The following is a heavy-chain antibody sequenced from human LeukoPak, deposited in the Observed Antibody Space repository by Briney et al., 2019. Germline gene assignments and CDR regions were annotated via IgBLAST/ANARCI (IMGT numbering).Heavy chain of an antibody. Sequence: GGSLRLSCAASGFTFSTYWMSWVRQAPGKGLEWVANIKEDGSQKYYDDSVKGRFTISKDNAKNSLYLQMNSLRAEDTAIYYCARDQFGGYFDYWGQGTLVTVSS. CDR3: ARDQFGGYFDY. CDR1: GFTFSTYW. D-gene: IGHD3-16*01. CDR2: IKEDGSQK. V-gene: IGHV3-7*01. J-gene: IGHJ4*02.